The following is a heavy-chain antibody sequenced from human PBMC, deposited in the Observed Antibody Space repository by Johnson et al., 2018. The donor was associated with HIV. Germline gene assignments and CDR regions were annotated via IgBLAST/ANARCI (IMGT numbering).Heavy chain of an antibody. CDR2: IYSGGST. J-gene: IGHJ3*02. D-gene: IGHD2/OR15-2a*01. V-gene: IGHV3-53*01. CDR3: TTDHYFLDALDI. CDR1: GFTVSSNY. Sequence: EVQLVESGGGLIQPGGSLRLSCAASGFTVSSNYMSWVRQAPGKGLELVSVIYSGGSTYYADSVKGRFTISRDNSKNTLYLQMNSLRAEDTAVYYCTTDHYFLDALDIWGQGTMVTVSS.